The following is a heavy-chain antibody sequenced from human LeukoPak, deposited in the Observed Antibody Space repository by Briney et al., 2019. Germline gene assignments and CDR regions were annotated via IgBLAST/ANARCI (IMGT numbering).Heavy chain of an antibody. Sequence: GGSPRLSCTTSGFTFGDYSMSWFRQAPGKGLEWVGFIRSKGYGGTAEYAASVKGRFTISRDDSNSIAYLQMDSLKTEDTAVYYFTKKKRFFDWFQAYYWGQGTLVT. D-gene: IGHD3-9*01. V-gene: IGHV3-49*03. CDR3: TKKKRFFDWFQAYY. CDR2: IRSKGYGGTA. J-gene: IGHJ4*01. CDR1: GFTFGDYS.